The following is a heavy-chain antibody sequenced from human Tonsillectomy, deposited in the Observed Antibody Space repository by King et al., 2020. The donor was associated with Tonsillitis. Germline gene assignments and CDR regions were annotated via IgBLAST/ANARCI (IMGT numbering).Heavy chain of an antibody. CDR1: GFTFSSYG. CDR2: ISSSSSTT. V-gene: IGHV3-48*04. J-gene: IGHJ4*02. D-gene: IGHD4-17*01. CDR3: ASYRQTVTRWDY. Sequence: VQLVESGGGLIQPGGSLRLSCAASGFTFSSYGMNWVRKAPGKGLEWVSYISSSSSTTYYADSVKGRFTISRDNAKNSLYLQMNSLRAEDTAVYYCASYRQTVTRWDYWGQGTLVTVSS.